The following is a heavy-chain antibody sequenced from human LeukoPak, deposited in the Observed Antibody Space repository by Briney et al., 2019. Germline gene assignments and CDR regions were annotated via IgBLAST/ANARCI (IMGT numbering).Heavy chain of an antibody. CDR2: ISYDGSNK. CDR3: ARDSTTRIAFLDY. V-gene: IGHV3-30*01. CDR1: GFTFSSYA. J-gene: IGHJ4*02. D-gene: IGHD3-3*02. Sequence: GRSLRLSCAASGFTFSSYAMNWVRQAPGKGLEWVAVISYDGSNKYYADSVKGRFTISGDNSKNTLYLQMNSLRAEDTAVYYCARDSTTRIAFLDYWGQGTLVTVSS.